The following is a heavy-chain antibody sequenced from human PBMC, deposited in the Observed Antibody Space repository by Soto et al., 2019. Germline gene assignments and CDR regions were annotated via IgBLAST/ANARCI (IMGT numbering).Heavy chain of an antibody. D-gene: IGHD3-10*01. CDR3: GRLMDYYYGMDV. Sequence: QVQLVQSGAEVRGPGASVQVSCKASGYTFANYLISWVRQAPGQGLEWMGGISTYNGNTNYARKVQGRVTMTTDTSTTTAYMELRSLRYDDTAVYYCGRLMDYYYGMDVWGQGTTVTVSS. CDR1: GYTFANYL. CDR2: ISTYNGNT. V-gene: IGHV1-18*01. J-gene: IGHJ6*02.